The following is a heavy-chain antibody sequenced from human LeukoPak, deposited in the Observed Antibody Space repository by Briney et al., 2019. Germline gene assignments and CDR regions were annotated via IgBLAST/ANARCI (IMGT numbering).Heavy chain of an antibody. Sequence: PSETLSLTCTVSGVSISSSNYYWGWIRQPPGKGLVWIGSISYGGTTYYNASLESRVTISVDPSKNQLSLKLRSVTAADTAVYYCARIGQWLVRSWFDPWGQGTLVTVSS. J-gene: IGHJ5*02. D-gene: IGHD6-19*01. CDR3: ARIGQWLVRSWFDP. V-gene: IGHV4-39*01. CDR1: GVSISSSNYY. CDR2: ISYGGTT.